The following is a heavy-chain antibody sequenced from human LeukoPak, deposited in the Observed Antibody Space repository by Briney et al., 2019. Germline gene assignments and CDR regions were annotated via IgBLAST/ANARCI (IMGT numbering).Heavy chain of an antibody. D-gene: IGHD3-10*01. J-gene: IGHJ4*02. Sequence: GASVKVSCKASGYTFTSYDINWVRQATGQGLEWMGWMNPNSGNTGYAQKFQGRVTMTRNTSISTAYMELSSLRSEDTAVDYCARAMVRGVTPPGYWGQGTLVTVSS. CDR3: ARAMVRGVTPPGY. CDR1: GYTFTSYD. CDR2: MNPNSGNT. V-gene: IGHV1-8*01.